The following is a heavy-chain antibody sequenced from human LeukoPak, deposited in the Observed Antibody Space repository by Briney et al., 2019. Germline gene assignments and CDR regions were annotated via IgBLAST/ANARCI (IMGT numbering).Heavy chain of an antibody. CDR2: ISYDGSNK. V-gene: IGHV3-30-3*01. J-gene: IGHJ4*02. CDR3: AREGDSSSWREVRNSFPFDY. CDR1: GFTFSSYA. Sequence: GRSLRLSCAASGFTFSSYAMHWVRQAPGKGLEWVAVISYDGSNKYYADSVKGRFTISRDNSKNTLYLQMNSLRAEDTAVYYCAREGDSSSWREVRNSFPFDYWGQGTLVTVSS. D-gene: IGHD6-13*01.